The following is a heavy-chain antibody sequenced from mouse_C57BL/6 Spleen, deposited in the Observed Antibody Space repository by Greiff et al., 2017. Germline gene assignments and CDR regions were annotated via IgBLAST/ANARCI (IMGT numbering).Heavy chain of an antibody. CDR2: IDPSDSYT. CDR3: ARYTTVVATHWYFDV. D-gene: IGHD1-1*01. V-gene: IGHV1-69*01. CDR1: GYTFTSYW. J-gene: IGHJ1*03. Sequence: QVQLQQPGAELVMPGASVKLSCKASGYTFTSYWMHWVKQRPGQGLEWIGEIDPSDSYTNYNQKFKGKSTVTVDKSSSTAYMQLSSLTSEDSAVYYCARYTTVVATHWYFDVWGTGTTVTVSS.